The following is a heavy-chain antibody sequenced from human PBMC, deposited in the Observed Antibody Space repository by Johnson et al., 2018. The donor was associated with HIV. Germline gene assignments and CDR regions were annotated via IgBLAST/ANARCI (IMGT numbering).Heavy chain of an antibody. Sequence: QLVEYGGGLVEPGGSLRLSCAASGFTFDDYAMHWVRQAPGKGLEWVSGISWNSGSIGYADSVKGRFAISRDDSKNTLYLQMNSLKTEDTAVYYCTTDPPLEWLPLPFDIWGLGTMVTVSS. V-gene: IGHV3-9*01. D-gene: IGHD3-3*01. CDR1: GFTFDDYA. CDR2: ISWNSGSI. CDR3: TTDPPLEWLPLPFDI. J-gene: IGHJ3*02.